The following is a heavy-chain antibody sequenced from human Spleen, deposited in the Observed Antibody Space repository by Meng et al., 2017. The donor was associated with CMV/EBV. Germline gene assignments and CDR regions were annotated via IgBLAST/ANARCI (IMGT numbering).Heavy chain of an antibody. V-gene: IGHV4-59*01. J-gene: IGHJ3*02. CDR3: ARDGLDSGYDLRAFDI. D-gene: IGHD5-12*01. Sequence: ESLKISCTVSGGSISSYYWSWIRQPPGKGLEWIGYIYYSGSSNYNPSLKSRVTISVDTSKKQFSLKLSSVTAADTAVYYCARDGLDSGYDLRAFDIWGQGTMVTVSS. CDR2: IYYSGSS. CDR1: GGSISSYY.